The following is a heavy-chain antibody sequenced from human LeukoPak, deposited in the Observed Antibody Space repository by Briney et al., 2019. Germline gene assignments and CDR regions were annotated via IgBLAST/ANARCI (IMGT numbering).Heavy chain of an antibody. CDR2: ISWNSGSI. CDR1: GFTFDDYA. Sequence: AGRSLRLSCAASGFTFDDYAMHWVRQAPGKGLEWVSGISWNSGSIGYADSVKGRFTISRDNSKNTLYLEMNSLRVDDMAVYNCVKAYTEYSSSPDAFDIWGQGTMVTVSS. D-gene: IGHD6-6*01. CDR3: VKAYTEYSSSPDAFDI. J-gene: IGHJ3*02. V-gene: IGHV3-9*03.